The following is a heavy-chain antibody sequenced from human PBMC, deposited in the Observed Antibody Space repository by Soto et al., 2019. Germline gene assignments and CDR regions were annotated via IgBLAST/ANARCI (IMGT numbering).Heavy chain of an antibody. CDR1: GFSLSTSGVG. D-gene: IGHD1-20*01. CDR3: AHSPYKSSSYYFDY. Sequence: QITLKECGPTLVKPTQTLTLTCTFSGFSLSTSGVGVGWIRQPPGKALEWLALIYWDGDERDSPSLKSRLTITKDASKNQVLLTMTNMDPVDTATYYCAHSPYKSSSYYFDYWGQGTLVTVSS. J-gene: IGHJ4*02. V-gene: IGHV2-5*02. CDR2: IYWDGDE.